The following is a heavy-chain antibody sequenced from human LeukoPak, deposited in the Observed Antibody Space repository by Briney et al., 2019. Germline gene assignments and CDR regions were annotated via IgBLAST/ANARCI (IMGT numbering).Heavy chain of an antibody. CDR2: IRYDGSNT. CDR3: AKVSLVMTNDAFDI. CDR1: GFTFNHYG. D-gene: IGHD3-16*01. Sequence: GGSLRLSCAASGFTFNHYGMHWVRQTPDKGLEWVAFIRYDGSNTYYADSVKGRFTISRDNSKNTLYLQMNSLRAEDTAVYYCAKVSLVMTNDAFDIWGQGTMVTVSS. V-gene: IGHV3-30*02. J-gene: IGHJ3*02.